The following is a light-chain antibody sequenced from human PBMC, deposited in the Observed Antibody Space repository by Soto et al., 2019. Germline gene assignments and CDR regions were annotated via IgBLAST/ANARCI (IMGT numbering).Light chain of an antibody. CDR3: QLYATYSGT. J-gene: IGKJ3*01. CDR2: WAC. Sequence: DIHMTQSTATLSASVGDRVTITCRASQSISTWLAWYQQKPGKAPKLLIYWACSLESGVPSRFSGSGSGTEFTLTISSLQPDDFATYYCQLYATYSGTFVPGTKVDIK. V-gene: IGKV1-5*03. CDR1: QSISTW.